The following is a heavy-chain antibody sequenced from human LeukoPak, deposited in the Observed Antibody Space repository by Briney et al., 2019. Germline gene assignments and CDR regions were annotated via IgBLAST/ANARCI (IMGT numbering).Heavy chain of an antibody. CDR2: VNPNSGGT. CDR1: GYTFTGYY. J-gene: IGHJ4*02. D-gene: IGHD3-9*01. CDR3: AKDQGYDILTGSCFDY. V-gene: IGHV1-2*02. Sequence: ASVKVSCKTPGYTFTGYYIHWVRQAPGQGLEWMGWVNPNSGGTHCAQKFQGRVTMTRDTSINTVYMALNWLTSDDTAVYYCAKDQGYDILTGSCFDYWGQGTLVTVSS.